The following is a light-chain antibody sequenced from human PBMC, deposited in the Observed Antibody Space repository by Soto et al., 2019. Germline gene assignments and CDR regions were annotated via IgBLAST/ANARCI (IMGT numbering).Light chain of an antibody. CDR2: GAS. Sequence: EVVLTQSPGTLSLSAGERATLSCRASQSVSSSYLAWYQQKPGQAPRLLIYGASSRATDIPDRITGSGSGTDFTLTISRLEPEDFAVYYCQQYGSSPPITFGQGTRLEIK. J-gene: IGKJ5*01. CDR1: QSVSSSY. V-gene: IGKV3-20*01. CDR3: QQYGSSPPIT.